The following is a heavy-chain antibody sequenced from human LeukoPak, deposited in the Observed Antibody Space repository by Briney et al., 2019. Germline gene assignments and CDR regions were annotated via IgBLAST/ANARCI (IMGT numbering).Heavy chain of an antibody. Sequence: GASVKVSCKASGYTFTGYYMHWVRQAPGQRLEWMGRINPNSGGTNYAQKFQGRVTMTRDTSISTAYMELSRLRSDDTAVYYCARVEGWKSAIDYWGQGTLVTVSS. V-gene: IGHV1-2*06. CDR2: INPNSGGT. J-gene: IGHJ4*02. D-gene: IGHD2-15*01. CDR1: GYTFTGYY. CDR3: ARVEGWKSAIDY.